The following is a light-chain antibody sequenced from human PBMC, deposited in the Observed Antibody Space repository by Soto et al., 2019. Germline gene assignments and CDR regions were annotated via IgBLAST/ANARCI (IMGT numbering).Light chain of an antibody. CDR1: QSVSSD. CDR3: QQYNSWPPT. CDR2: GAS. J-gene: IGKJ1*01. Sequence: EIVMTQSPATLSVSPGESAAHSCRASQSVSSDLAWYQQKPGQVYRLLIYGASTRVTGIPARFSATGSGTEFTLTISSLQSEDLAFYYCQQYNSWPPTFGQGNKVEI. V-gene: IGKV3-15*01.